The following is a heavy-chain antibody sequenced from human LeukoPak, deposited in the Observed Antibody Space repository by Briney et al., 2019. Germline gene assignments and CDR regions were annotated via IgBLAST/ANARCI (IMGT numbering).Heavy chain of an antibody. J-gene: IGHJ4*02. CDR1: GFAFSVFD. CDR3: AKDEAIFGVVYLFDY. D-gene: IGHD3-3*01. CDR2: TSIDGNIR. Sequence: GTSLRLSCTASGFAFSVFDMHWVRQAPGKGLEWVAVTSIDGNIRYYADSVKGRFIISRDNSKNTLYLQMNSLRAEDTAVYYCAKDEAIFGVVYLFDYWGQGTLVTVSS. V-gene: IGHV3-30*18.